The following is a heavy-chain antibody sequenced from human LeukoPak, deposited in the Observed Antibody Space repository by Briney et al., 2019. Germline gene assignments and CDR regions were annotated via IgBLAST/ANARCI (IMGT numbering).Heavy chain of an antibody. V-gene: IGHV4-39*01. Sequence: PSETLSLTCTVSGGSISSTTYYWGWIRQPPGNGLEWIGSIYYSGSTYDNPSFKSRVTISVDTSKNQFSLNLSSVTAADRAVYYCARHGASYYFDYWGQGTLVTVSS. CDR2: IYYSGST. D-gene: IGHD1-26*01. J-gene: IGHJ4*02. CDR1: GGSISSTTYY. CDR3: ARHGASYYFDY.